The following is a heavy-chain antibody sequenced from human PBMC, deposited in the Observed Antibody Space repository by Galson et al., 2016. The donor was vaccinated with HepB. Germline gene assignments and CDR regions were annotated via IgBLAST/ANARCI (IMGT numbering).Heavy chain of an antibody. CDR3: AKVGDTAMAGAVDY. D-gene: IGHD5-18*01. CDR1: GFIFSSYG. CDR2: ISYDGNKK. V-gene: IGHV3-30*18. Sequence: SLRLSCAASGFIFSSYGMHWVRQAPGKGLEWVTVISYDGNKKYYADSVKGRFTISRDNSKNTLYLQMNSLRAEDTAVYYCAKVGDTAMAGAVDYWGQGTLVTVSS. J-gene: IGHJ4*02.